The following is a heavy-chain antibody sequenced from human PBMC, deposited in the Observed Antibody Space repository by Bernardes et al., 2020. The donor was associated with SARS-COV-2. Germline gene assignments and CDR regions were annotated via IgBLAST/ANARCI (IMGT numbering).Heavy chain of an antibody. Sequence: GGSLRLSCADSGFIVTTKYMNWVRQAPGKGLDWVSVVDRCGSTYYADSVKGRFTISRDDSKNTLSPQVNRLRADDTALYYCAKDQTSFNSRFDPFDLWGQGTMVTVSS. CDR3: AKDQTSFNSRFDPFDL. CDR1: GFIVTTKY. J-gene: IGHJ3*01. V-gene: IGHV3-53*01. D-gene: IGHD3-3*01. CDR2: VDRCGST.